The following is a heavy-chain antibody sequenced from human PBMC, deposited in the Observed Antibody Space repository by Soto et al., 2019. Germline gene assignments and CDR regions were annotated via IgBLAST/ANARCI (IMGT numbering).Heavy chain of an antibody. CDR3: AKDMSSGGIAEAFDY. V-gene: IGHV3-9*01. Sequence: EVQLVESGGGLVQPGRSLRLSCAASGFTFDDYAMHWVRQAPGKGLEWVSGIRWNSGSIGYADSVKGRFTISRDNAKNSLYLQMNSLRAEDTALYYCAKDMSSGGIAEAFDYWGQGTLVTVSS. CDR1: GFTFDDYA. J-gene: IGHJ4*02. D-gene: IGHD6-13*01. CDR2: IRWNSGSI.